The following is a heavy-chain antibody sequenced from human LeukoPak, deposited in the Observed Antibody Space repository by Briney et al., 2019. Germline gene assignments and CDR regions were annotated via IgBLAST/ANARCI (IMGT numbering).Heavy chain of an antibody. CDR1: GFTFSSFV. J-gene: IGHJ4*02. V-gene: IGHV3-23*01. Sequence: GGSLRLSCGASGFTFSSFVMSWVRQTPGKGLEWVATISAGGSNTYYADSVKGRFTISRENSKNTLHLQMNSLRAGDTAVYYCATRGTSATKYFADWGQGTLVSVSS. CDR3: ATRGTSATKYFAD. D-gene: IGHD1-1*01. CDR2: ISAGGSNT.